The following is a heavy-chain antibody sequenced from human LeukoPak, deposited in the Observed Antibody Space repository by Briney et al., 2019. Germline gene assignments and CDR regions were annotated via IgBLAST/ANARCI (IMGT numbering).Heavy chain of an antibody. J-gene: IGHJ6*03. CDR3: ARDRDPGGYYMDV. V-gene: IGHV3-30-3*01. CDR2: VSYDGSNK. Sequence: GGSLRLSCAASGFTFSSHAMHWVRQAPGKGLEWVAIVSYDGSNKFYADSVKGRFTISRDNSKNTLYLQMSSLRAEDTAVYYCARDRDPGGYYMDVWGKGTTVTVSS. CDR1: GFTFSSHA.